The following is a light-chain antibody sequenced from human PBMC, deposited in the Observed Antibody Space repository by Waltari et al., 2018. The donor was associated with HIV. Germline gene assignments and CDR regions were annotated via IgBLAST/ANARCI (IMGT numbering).Light chain of an antibody. CDR2: EVT. V-gene: IGLV2-23*02. CDR3: CSYTGTGIV. J-gene: IGLJ2*01. Sequence: QSALTQLASVSGSPGQSITISCTGTSSDVGAYNLVSWYQQHPNKAPKLMMFEVTKRPSGVSDRFSGSRSGNTASLTISGLQTEDEGDYYCCSYTGTGIVFGGGTKLTVL. CDR1: SSDVGAYNL.